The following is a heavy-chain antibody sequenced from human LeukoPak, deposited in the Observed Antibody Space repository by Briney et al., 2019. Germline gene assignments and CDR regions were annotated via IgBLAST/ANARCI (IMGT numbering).Heavy chain of an antibody. CDR3: ARISTLGAMIVVN. CDR1: GGSIRRSSYY. J-gene: IGHJ4*02. D-gene: IGHD3-22*01. V-gene: IGHV4-39*01. Sequence: SETLSLTCTVSGGSIRRSSYYWGWTHQPPGKGLEWIGNIFYSGTTYYNPSLKSRVTISVDTSKNQFSLKLSSVTAADTAVYYCARISTLGAMIVVNWGQGTLVTVSS. CDR2: IFYSGTT.